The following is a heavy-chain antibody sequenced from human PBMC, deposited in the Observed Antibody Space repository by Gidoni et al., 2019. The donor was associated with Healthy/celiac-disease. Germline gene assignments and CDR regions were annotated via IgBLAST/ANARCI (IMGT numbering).Heavy chain of an antibody. CDR2: INHSGST. CDR1: GGSFRGYY. J-gene: IGHJ5*02. CDR3: ARGGYCSGGSCGWFDP. V-gene: IGHV4-34*01. D-gene: IGHD2-15*01. Sequence: QVQLQQWGAGLLKPSETLSLTCAVSGGSFRGYYWSWIRQPPGKGLEWIGEINHSGSTNYNPSLKSRVTISVDTSKNQFSLKLSSVTAADTAVYYCARGGYCSGGSCGWFDPWGQGTLVTVSS.